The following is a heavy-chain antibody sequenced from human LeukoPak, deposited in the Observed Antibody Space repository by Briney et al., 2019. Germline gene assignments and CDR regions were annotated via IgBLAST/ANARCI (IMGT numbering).Heavy chain of an antibody. Sequence: GESLKISCKGSGYTFTSYYMHWVRQAPGQGLEWMGIINPSGGSTSYAQKFQGRVTMTRDMSTSTVYMELSSLRSEDTAVYYCARDLRSRRYYWYFDLWGRGTLVTVSS. J-gene: IGHJ2*01. D-gene: IGHD2-2*01. CDR3: ARDLRSRRYYWYFDL. CDR1: GYTFTSYY. V-gene: IGHV1-46*01. CDR2: INPSGGST.